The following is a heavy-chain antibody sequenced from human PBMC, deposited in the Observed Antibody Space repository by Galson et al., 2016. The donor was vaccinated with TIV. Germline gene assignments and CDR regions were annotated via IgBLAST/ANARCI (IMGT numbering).Heavy chain of an antibody. Sequence: QSGAEVKEPEESLKISCKASGYTFTHYWIGWVRQMPGKGLEWMGIVYADDSDTKYSQSFQGQVTISADKSINTAYLQWTSLKASDTAIYYCVRHKGGYNFGFSLDNWGQGTLVTVSS. J-gene: IGHJ4*02. CDR1: GYTFTHYW. CDR2: VYADDSDT. V-gene: IGHV5-51*01. CDR3: VRHKGGYNFGFSLDN. D-gene: IGHD5-18*01.